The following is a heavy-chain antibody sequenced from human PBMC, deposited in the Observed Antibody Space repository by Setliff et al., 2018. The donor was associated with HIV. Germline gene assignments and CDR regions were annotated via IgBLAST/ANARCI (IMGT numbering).Heavy chain of an antibody. CDR3: ARSSSWYVEWFDP. V-gene: IGHV3-53*03. J-gene: IGHJ5*02. CDR2: MYSGGTT. D-gene: IGHD6-13*01. Sequence: PSETLSLTCTVSGGSISGYYWSWIRQPPGKGLEWVSVMYSGGTTYYADSVKGRFTISRHNSKNTLYLEMNSLRVEDTAVYHCARSSSWYVEWFDPWGQGTLVTVSS. CDR1: GGSISGYY.